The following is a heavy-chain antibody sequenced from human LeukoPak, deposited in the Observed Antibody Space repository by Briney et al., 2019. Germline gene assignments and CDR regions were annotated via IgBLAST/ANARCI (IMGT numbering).Heavy chain of an antibody. V-gene: IGHV5-51*01. Sequence: GESLRISCKGSGYSFTSYWNGWVRQMPGKGLEWMGIIYPGDSDTRYSPSFRGQVTISADKSISTAYLQWSSLKASDTAMYYCARQEENSYDFDYWGQGTLVTVSS. J-gene: IGHJ4*02. CDR3: ARQEENSYDFDY. CDR2: IYPGDSDT. CDR1: GYSFTSYW. D-gene: IGHD5-12*01.